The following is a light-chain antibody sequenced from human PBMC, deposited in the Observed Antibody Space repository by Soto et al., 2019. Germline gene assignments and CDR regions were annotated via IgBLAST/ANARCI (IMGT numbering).Light chain of an antibody. J-gene: IGLJ2*01. V-gene: IGLV1-47*01. CDR2: RNN. CDR3: AAWDDRLSGLV. CDR1: SSNIGSNY. Sequence: QLVLTQPPSASGTPGQRVTISCSGSSSNIGSNYVYWYHQLPGTAPKLVIYRNNQRPSGVPDRISGSKSGTSASLAISGLRYEDEADYYCAAWDDRLSGLVFGRGTKLTVL.